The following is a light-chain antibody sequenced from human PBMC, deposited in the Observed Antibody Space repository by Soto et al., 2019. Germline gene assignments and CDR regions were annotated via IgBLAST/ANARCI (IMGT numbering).Light chain of an antibody. J-gene: IGLJ1*01. CDR1: SSNIGAGYD. Sequence: QSVLTQPPSVSGAPGQRVTISCTGSSSNIGAGYDVHWYQQVTGTAPKLLIYVNNNRPSGVPDRFSGSKSGTSASLVITGLQAEDEADYYCQSYDNSLTGSYVFGSGTQLTVL. CDR3: QSYDNSLTGSYV. V-gene: IGLV1-40*01. CDR2: VNN.